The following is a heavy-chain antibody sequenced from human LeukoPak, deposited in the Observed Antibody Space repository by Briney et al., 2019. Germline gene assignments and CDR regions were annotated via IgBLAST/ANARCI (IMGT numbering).Heavy chain of an antibody. CDR1: GYTFTSYA. CDR3: ARGYYYDSSGYYQPYFDY. Sequence: GASVKVSCKPSGYTFTSYAMHWVRQAPGQRLEWMGWINGGNGNTKYSQKFQGRVTITRDTSASTAYMELSSLRSEDTAVYYCARGYYYDSSGYYQPYFDYWGQGALVTVSS. J-gene: IGHJ4*02. D-gene: IGHD3-22*01. CDR2: INGGNGNT. V-gene: IGHV1-3*01.